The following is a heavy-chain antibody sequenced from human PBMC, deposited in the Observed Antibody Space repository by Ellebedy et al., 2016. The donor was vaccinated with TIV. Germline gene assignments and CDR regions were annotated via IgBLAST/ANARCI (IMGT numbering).Heavy chain of an antibody. Sequence: GGSLRLXCAASGFTFSNYWMHWVRQAPGKGLEWVANIKQDGSEKYYVGPVKGRFTISRDNAKNSLYLQMNSLRAEDTAVYYCARRYFDLWGRGTLVTVSS. J-gene: IGHJ2*01. CDR3: ARRYFDL. V-gene: IGHV3-7*04. CDR2: IKQDGSEK. CDR1: GFTFSNYW.